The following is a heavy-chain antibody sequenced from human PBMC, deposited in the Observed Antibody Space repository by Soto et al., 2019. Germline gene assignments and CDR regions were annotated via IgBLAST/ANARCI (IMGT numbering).Heavy chain of an antibody. D-gene: IGHD4-17*01. Sequence: EVQLVESGGGLVQPGGSLRLSCAASGFTVSSNYMSWVRQAPGKGLEWVSVISSGGSTYYADSVKGRFTISRHNSKNTLYLQMNSLRAEDTAVYYCASRTTVTSYGAFDIWGQGTMVTVSS. CDR1: GFTVSSNY. J-gene: IGHJ3*02. V-gene: IGHV3-53*04. CDR2: ISSGGST. CDR3: ASRTTVTSYGAFDI.